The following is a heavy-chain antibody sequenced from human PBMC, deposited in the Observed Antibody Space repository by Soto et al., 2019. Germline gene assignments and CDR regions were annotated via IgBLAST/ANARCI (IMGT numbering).Heavy chain of an antibody. CDR3: ERQRNRWYYFAY. J-gene: IGHJ4*02. CDR2: IYPGDSDT. D-gene: IGHD6-13*01. Sequence: ESLTISCKGSGYSFTSYWIGWVRQMPGKGLEWMGIIYPGDSDTRYSPSFQGQVTISADKSISTAYLQWSSLKASDTAMFYCERQRNRWYYFAYRAQGTLVTGSS. V-gene: IGHV5-51*01. CDR1: GYSFTSYW.